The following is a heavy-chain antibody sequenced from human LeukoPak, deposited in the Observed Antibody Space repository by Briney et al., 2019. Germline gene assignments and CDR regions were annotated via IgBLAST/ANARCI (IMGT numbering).Heavy chain of an antibody. CDR3: AKDPDCTSGICYTFFDY. V-gene: IGHV4-59*01. Sequence: SETLSLTCTVSGGSISDYYWSWIRQPPGKGLEWIGYIYDSGNTNYNPSLKRRVTISLDTSKNQFSLKVTSVTAADTAVYYCAKDPDCTSGICYTFFDYWGQGTLVTVSS. CDR1: GGSISDYY. J-gene: IGHJ4*02. D-gene: IGHD2-8*01. CDR2: IYDSGNT.